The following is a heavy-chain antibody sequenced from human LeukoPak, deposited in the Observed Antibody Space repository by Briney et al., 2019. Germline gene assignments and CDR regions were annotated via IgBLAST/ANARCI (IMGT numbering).Heavy chain of an antibody. Sequence: GGSLRLSCAASGFTFSSYSMNWVRQAPGKGLEWVSSISSSSSYIYYADSVKGRFTISRDNAKNSLYLQMNSLRAEDTAVYYCAKDLRFLEWLLGAFDIWGQGTMVTVSS. CDR3: AKDLRFLEWLLGAFDI. D-gene: IGHD3-3*01. V-gene: IGHV3-21*01. CDR1: GFTFSSYS. J-gene: IGHJ3*02. CDR2: ISSSSSYI.